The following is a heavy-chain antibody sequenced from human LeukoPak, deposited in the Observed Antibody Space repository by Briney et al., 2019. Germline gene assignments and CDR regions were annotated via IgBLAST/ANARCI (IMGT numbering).Heavy chain of an antibody. Sequence: SETLSLTCTVSGGSIISYYWSWIRQPPGKGLEWIGYIYYSGSTNYNPSLKSRVTISVDTSKNQFSLKLSSVTAADTAVYYCARPYCSGGSCFDAFDIWGQGTMVTVSS. V-gene: IGHV4-59*01. D-gene: IGHD2-15*01. CDR3: ARPYCSGGSCFDAFDI. CDR2: IYYSGST. J-gene: IGHJ3*02. CDR1: GGSIISYY.